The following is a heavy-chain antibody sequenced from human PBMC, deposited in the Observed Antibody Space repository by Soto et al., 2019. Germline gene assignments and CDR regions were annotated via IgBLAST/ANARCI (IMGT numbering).Heavy chain of an antibody. CDR2: IYYSGST. CDR1: GGSITGSTYY. J-gene: IGHJ4*02. CDR3: ARQGYDSSGYCFDH. Sequence: PSETLSLTCTVSGGSITGSTYYWGWLRQPPGKGLEWIGSIYYSGSTYYNPSPKSRVTLSVDTAKNQISLKLSSVTAADTAVYYCARQGYDSSGYCFDHWGQGTPVTVSS. V-gene: IGHV4-39*01. D-gene: IGHD3-22*01.